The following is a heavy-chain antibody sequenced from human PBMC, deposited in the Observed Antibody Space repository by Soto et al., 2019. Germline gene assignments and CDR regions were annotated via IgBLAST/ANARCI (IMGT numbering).Heavy chain of an antibody. V-gene: IGHV3-11*06. CDR2: ISHNSDYT. CDR3: ANIHYGSLDY. CDR1: GLNFGLSF. Sequence: PGGSLRLSCAASGLNFGLSFMIWMRQRPGKGLEWVSFISHNSDYTNYADSVRGRFTISRDNDKSSIYLQMNSLRADDTAVSYCANIHYGSLDYWGQGTLVTVSS. J-gene: IGHJ4*02. D-gene: IGHD4-17*01.